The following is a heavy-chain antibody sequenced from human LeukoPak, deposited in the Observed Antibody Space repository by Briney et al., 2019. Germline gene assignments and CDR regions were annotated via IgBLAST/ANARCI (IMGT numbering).Heavy chain of an antibody. V-gene: IGHV3-23*01. CDR2: ISGSGGST. Sequence: PGGSLRLSCAASGFTFSSYAMSWVRQAPGKGLEWVSAISGSGGSTYYADSVKGRFTISRDNSKNTLYLQMNSLRAEDTAVYYCAKGGLYSSGWHLYADYWGQGTLVTVSS. CDR3: AKGGLYSSGWHLYADY. D-gene: IGHD6-19*01. J-gene: IGHJ4*02. CDR1: GFTFSSYA.